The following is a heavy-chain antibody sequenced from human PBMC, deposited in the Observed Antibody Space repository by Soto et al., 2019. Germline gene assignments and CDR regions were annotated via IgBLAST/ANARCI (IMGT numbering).Heavy chain of an antibody. Sequence: ASVKVSCKASGGTFSSYAISWVRQAPGQGLEWMGGIIPIFGTANYAQKFQGRVTITADESTSTAYMELSSLRSEDTAVYYCASDYYGSGSYYNDRDYYYGMDVWGQGTKVTVSS. J-gene: IGHJ6*02. V-gene: IGHV1-69*13. D-gene: IGHD3-10*01. CDR2: IIPIFGTA. CDR1: GGTFSSYA. CDR3: ASDYYGSGSYYNDRDYYYGMDV.